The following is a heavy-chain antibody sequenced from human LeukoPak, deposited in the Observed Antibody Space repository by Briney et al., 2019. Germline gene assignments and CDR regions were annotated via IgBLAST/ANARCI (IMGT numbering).Heavy chain of an antibody. Sequence: PGGSLRLSCAASGFTVSSNYMSWVRQAPGKGLEWVSVIYSGGSTYYADSVKGRFTISRDNSKNTLYLQMNSLRAEDTAVYYCARHHRDYGGNWFDPWGQGTLVTVSS. J-gene: IGHJ5*02. CDR1: GFTVSSNY. D-gene: IGHD4-23*01. V-gene: IGHV3-66*04. CDR3: ARHHRDYGGNWFDP. CDR2: IYSGGST.